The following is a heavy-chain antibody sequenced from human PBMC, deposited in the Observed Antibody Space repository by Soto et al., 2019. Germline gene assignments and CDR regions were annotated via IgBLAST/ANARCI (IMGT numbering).Heavy chain of an antibody. CDR1: GFPISNSS. Sequence: GGSLRLSCAASGFPISNSSATWVRQAPGKGLEWVSTISGSGTTYYADSVKGRFTISRDNSNNTLCLQLHSLRAEDSALYYCARYYYVTTGYHYAFDYWGRGTLVTVSS. D-gene: IGHD3-22*01. J-gene: IGHJ4*02. CDR3: ARYYYVTTGYHYAFDY. V-gene: IGHV3-23*01. CDR2: ISGSGTT.